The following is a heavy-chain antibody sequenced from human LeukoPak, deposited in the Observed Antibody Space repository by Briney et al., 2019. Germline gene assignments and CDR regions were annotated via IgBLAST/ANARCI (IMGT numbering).Heavy chain of an antibody. D-gene: IGHD5-12*01. CDR2: IGSTTNSI. V-gene: IGHV3-48*03. CDR1: GFSFSSYE. Sequence: PGGSLRLSCPASGFSFSSYEMNWVRQAPGKGLEWVSYIGSTTNSIYYADSVKGRFTISRDNAKKSLHLQMNSLRAEDTAVYYCARDEYSGLYYAMDVWGKGTTVTVSS. J-gene: IGHJ6*04. CDR3: ARDEYSGLYYAMDV.